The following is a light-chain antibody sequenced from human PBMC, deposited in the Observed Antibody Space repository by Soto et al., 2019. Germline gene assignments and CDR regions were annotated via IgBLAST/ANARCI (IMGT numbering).Light chain of an antibody. CDR1: QYSRSS. J-gene: IGKJ2*02. V-gene: IGKV3-15*01. Sequence: EIVMTPSPATLSVSPGDTXXLXXXXSQYSRSSRAWYQQKPGQAPRLLMYDASTRATGIPARFSGSGSGTEFTLTISSLQSEDFAVYYCQQYNNWPRCTFGQGTKV. CDR2: DAS. CDR3: QQYNNWPRCT.